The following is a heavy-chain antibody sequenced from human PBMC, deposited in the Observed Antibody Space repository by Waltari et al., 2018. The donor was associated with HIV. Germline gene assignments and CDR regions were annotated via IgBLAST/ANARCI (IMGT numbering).Heavy chain of an antibody. Sequence: QLQLQESGPGLVKPSETLSLTCTVSGGSISSNNFYWGWLRQPPGKGLEWIGSMYYRGSTSSCPSLKSRVTISVDTSKNQFSLKLSSVTAADTAVYYCAREFSPGGYGYGPHRFDPWGQGTLVTVSS. D-gene: IGHD5-18*01. CDR2: MYYRGST. CDR3: AREFSPGGYGYGPHRFDP. J-gene: IGHJ5*02. CDR1: GGSISSNNFY. V-gene: IGHV4-39*02.